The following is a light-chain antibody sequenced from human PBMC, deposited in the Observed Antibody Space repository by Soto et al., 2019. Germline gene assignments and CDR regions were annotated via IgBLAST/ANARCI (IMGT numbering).Light chain of an antibody. V-gene: IGLV1-40*01. CDR2: GNS. Sequence: QSVLTQPPSVSGAPGQRVTISCTGSSSNIGAGYDVHWYQQLPGTAPKLLIYGNSNRPSGVPDRFSGSKSGTSASLAITGLQADDEADYYCQSYDSSLSGYVFGTGTKLPVL. CDR1: SSNIGAGYD. J-gene: IGLJ1*01. CDR3: QSYDSSLSGYV.